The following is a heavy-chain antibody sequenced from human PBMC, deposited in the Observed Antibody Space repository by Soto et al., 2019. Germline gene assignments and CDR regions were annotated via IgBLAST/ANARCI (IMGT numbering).Heavy chain of an antibody. Sequence: QVQLVESGGGVIQPGTSLSLSCGSSGFTFRSFGMYWVRQAPGTGLEWVAVVSYDGNHKYYADSVKGRFTVSRDNAKNMLYLQMTSLRGEYTAVYYCAKDVGQQLVLNYGMDVWGQGTTFTVSS. D-gene: IGHD6-13*01. J-gene: IGHJ6*02. V-gene: IGHV3-30*18. CDR3: AKDVGQQLVLNYGMDV. CDR2: VSYDGNHK. CDR1: GFTFRSFG.